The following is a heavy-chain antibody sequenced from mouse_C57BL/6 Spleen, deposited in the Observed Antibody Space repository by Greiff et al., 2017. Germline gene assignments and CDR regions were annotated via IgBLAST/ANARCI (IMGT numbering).Heavy chain of an antibody. CDR1: GYAFSSYW. V-gene: IGHV1-80*01. CDR2: IYPGDGDS. Sequence: QVQLKESGAELVKPGASVKISCKASGYAFSSYWMNWVKQRPGTGLEWIGQIYPGDGDSNYNGKFKGKATLTADKSSSTAYMQLSSLTSEDSAVYFCARSTVVATDYWGQGTSVTVSS. J-gene: IGHJ4*01. D-gene: IGHD1-1*01. CDR3: ARSTVVATDY.